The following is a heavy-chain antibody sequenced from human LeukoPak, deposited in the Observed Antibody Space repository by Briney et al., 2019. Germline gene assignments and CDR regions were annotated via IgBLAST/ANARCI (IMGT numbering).Heavy chain of an antibody. CDR3: ARVGTWELQRVFEY. D-gene: IGHD1-26*01. J-gene: IGHJ4*02. V-gene: IGHV3-7*01. Sequence: GGSLRLSCAASGFTFTDFWMTWVRQVPGKGLEWVANIHRAGTESYYVDSVKGRFAISRDNAKNSLYLQLSSLRVDDTAVYYCARVGTWELQRVFEYWGQGTLVTVSS. CDR1: GFTFTDFW. CDR2: IHRAGTES.